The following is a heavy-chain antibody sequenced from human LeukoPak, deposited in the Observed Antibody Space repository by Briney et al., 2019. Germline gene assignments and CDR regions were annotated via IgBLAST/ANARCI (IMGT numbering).Heavy chain of an antibody. D-gene: IGHD3-9*01. CDR3: ARDSALRYFDWLASWFDP. Sequence: GGSLRLSCAASGFTFDDYDMSWVRQAPGKGLVWVSRINSDGSSTSYADSVKGRFTISRDNAKNTLYLQMNSLRAEDTAVYYCARDSALRYFDWLASWFDPWGQGTLVTVSS. CDR2: INSDGSST. V-gene: IGHV3-74*01. CDR1: GFTFDDYD. J-gene: IGHJ5*02.